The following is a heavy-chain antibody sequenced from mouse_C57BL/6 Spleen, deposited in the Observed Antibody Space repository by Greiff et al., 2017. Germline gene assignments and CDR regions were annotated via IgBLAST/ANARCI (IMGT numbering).Heavy chain of an antibody. Sequence: VQLQQSGAELVRPGASVKLSCTASGFDIKDYYMHWVKQRTEQGLEWIGRIDPEDGEPKYAPKFQGKATITADTSSNTAYLQLSSLTSEDTAVYYCASAYDYDEPFAYWGQVTLVTVSA. CDR2: IDPEDGEP. CDR1: GFDIKDYY. J-gene: IGHJ3*01. CDR3: ASAYDYDEPFAY. V-gene: IGHV14-2*01. D-gene: IGHD2-4*01.